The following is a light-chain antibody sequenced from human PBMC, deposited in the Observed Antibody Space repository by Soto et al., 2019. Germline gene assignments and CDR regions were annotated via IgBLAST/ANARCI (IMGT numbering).Light chain of an antibody. Sequence: DIQMTQSPSSLAASVGDRVTITCRASRTVSTFLNWYQQKPGKAPKLLIYAASTLHTGVPSRFSGSGSWTDFTLTISTLEPEDFATYYCQQSDSMPLTFGGGTRVEIK. V-gene: IGKV1-39*01. CDR1: RTVSTF. CDR3: QQSDSMPLT. J-gene: IGKJ4*01. CDR2: AAS.